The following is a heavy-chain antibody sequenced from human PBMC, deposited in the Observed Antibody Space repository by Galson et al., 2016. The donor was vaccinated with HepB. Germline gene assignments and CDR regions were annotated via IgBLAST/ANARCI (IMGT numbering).Heavy chain of an antibody. V-gene: IGHV4-38-2*02. CDR3: ARGLVSDSDEYSWGWYYFDS. CDR1: GYPITSGYH. D-gene: IGHD3-16*01. CDR2: IHHSGST. Sequence: SETLSLTCTVSGYPITSGYHWDWIRQPPGKGLEWIGNIHHSGSTFYKPSLRSRVTISVDTSKNQFSLRLSSVSAADTAVYYCARGLVSDSDEYSWGWYYFDSWGQGTLVTVSS. J-gene: IGHJ4*02.